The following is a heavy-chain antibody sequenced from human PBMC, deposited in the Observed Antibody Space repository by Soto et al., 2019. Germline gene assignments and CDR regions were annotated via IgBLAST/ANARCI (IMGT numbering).Heavy chain of an antibody. J-gene: IGHJ6*02. D-gene: IGHD3-16*01. V-gene: IGHV3-53*01. Sequence: LRLSCAASGFTISNNYMTWVRQAPGKGLEWVSLIDNGGDTYYADSVKGRFTLSRDSSKNTLYLQMNSLRAEDTAVYNCARGGSLYYYYGIDVWGQGTTVTVSS. CDR1: GFTISNNY. CDR2: IDNGGDT. CDR3: ARGGSLYYYYGIDV.